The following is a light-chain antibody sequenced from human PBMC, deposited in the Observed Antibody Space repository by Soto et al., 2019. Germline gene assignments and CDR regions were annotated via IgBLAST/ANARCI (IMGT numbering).Light chain of an antibody. J-gene: IGKJ1*01. CDR3: QQSYSTTWT. V-gene: IGKV1-39*01. CDR2: AAS. CDR1: QGISTY. Sequence: IQMTQSASSLSASVAHRVTIACRASQGISTYLNWYQQKPGKAPKLLIYAASSLQSGVPSRFSGSGSETDFTLTISSLQTEDFATYSCQQSYSTTWTFGQGTKVDIK.